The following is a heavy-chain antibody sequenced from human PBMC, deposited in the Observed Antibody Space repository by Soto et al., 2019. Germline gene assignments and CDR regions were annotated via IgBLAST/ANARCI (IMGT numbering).Heavy chain of an antibody. CDR1: GYTFTNYY. J-gene: IGHJ3*01. CDR3: ARDLGYGGNSGAFDV. D-gene: IGHD4-17*01. Sequence: QVQLVQSGAEVKKPGASVKVSCEASGYTFTNYYIHWVRQARGQGREWMGWINPNRGGTNFAQKFQGRVSMTRDTSITTAYMELNRLTSDDTAVYYCARDLGYGGNSGAFDVWGQVTMITVSS. CDR2: INPNRGGT. V-gene: IGHV1-2*02.